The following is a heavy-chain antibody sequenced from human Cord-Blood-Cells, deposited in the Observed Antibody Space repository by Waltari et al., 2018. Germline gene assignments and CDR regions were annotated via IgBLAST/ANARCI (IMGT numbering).Heavy chain of an antibody. Sequence: QVQLQESGPGLVKPSETLSLTCTVSGGSISSYYWSWIRQPAGKGLEWIGRIYTSGSTNYNPSLKSRVTMSVDTSKNQCSLKLSSVTAADTAVYYCARANDYDSSGYYYFQHWGQGTLVTVSS. J-gene: IGHJ1*01. V-gene: IGHV4-4*07. CDR2: IYTSGST. CDR3: ARANDYDSSGYYYFQH. CDR1: GGSISSYY. D-gene: IGHD3-22*01.